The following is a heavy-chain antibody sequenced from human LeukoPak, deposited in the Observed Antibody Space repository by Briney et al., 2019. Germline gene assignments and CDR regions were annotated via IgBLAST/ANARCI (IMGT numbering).Heavy chain of an antibody. D-gene: IGHD2/OR15-2a*01. CDR1: GFTFSIAW. Sequence: GGSLRLSCAASGFTFSIAWMSWVRQAPGKGLEWVGSIKSKTDGGTTDYAAPVKGRFTISRDDSKNTLYLQMNSLKTEDTAVYYCTTDTFLDYYYYYMDVWGKGTTVTVSS. V-gene: IGHV3-15*01. CDR2: IKSKTDGGTT. CDR3: TTDTFLDYYYYYMDV. J-gene: IGHJ6*03.